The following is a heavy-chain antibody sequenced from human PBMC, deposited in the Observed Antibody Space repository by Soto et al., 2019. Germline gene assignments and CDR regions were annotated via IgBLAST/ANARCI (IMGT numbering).Heavy chain of an antibody. V-gene: IGHV1-46*01. J-gene: IGHJ5*02. CDR2: VNPSGGAT. Sequence: QVQLVQSGAEVKKPGASVKVSCKASGYTFTNNWIHWVRQAPGQGLEWMGVVNPSGGATVYAQRFQGRVTMTRDTSTSTVYMDLSGLRSEDTAVYYCARDHSDGSSGDRYWWFDPWGQGTLVAVSS. D-gene: IGHD2-21*01. CDR1: GYTFTNNW. CDR3: ARDHSDGSSGDRYWWFDP.